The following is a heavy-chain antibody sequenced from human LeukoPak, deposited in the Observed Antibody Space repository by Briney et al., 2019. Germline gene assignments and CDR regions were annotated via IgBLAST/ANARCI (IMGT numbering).Heavy chain of an antibody. Sequence: SETLSLPCTVSGDFISDYYWSWIRKPAGKGLEWIGYNSYIGSTNYNPSLKSRVTISVDTSKYQFSLKLSSVTAADTVVYYCARDPTTVTKGFDIWGQGTVITVSS. D-gene: IGHD4-17*01. J-gene: IGHJ3*02. CDR2: NSYIGST. V-gene: IGHV4-59*01. CDR1: GDFISDYY. CDR3: ARDPTTVTKGFDI.